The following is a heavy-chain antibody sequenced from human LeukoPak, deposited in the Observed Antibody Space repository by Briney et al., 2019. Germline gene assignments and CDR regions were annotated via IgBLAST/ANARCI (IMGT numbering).Heavy chain of an antibody. V-gene: IGHV4-61*02. CDR1: GGSISSGSYY. CDR3: ARLNYYGSGSSSSWVDV. D-gene: IGHD3-10*01. J-gene: IGHJ6*02. Sequence: PSETLSLTCTVSGGSISSGSYYWSWIRQPAGKGLEWIGRIYTSGSTNYNPSLKSRVTISVDTSKNQFSLKLSSVTAADTAVYYCARLNYYGSGSSSSWVDVWGQGTTVTVSS. CDR2: IYTSGST.